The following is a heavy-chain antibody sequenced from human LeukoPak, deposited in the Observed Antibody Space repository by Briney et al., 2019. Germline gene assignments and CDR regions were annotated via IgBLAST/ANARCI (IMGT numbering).Heavy chain of an antibody. CDR1: GDSVSSNSAA. CDR3: ARGPYYYDSSGYYHLMDV. CDR2: TYYRSKWYN. V-gene: IGHV6-1*01. J-gene: IGHJ6*02. D-gene: IGHD3-22*01. Sequence: SQTLSLTCAISGDSVSSNSAAWNWIRQSPSRGLEWLGRTYYRSKWYNDYAVSVKSRITINPDTSKNQFSLQLNSVAPEDTVVYYCARGPYYYDSSGYYHLMDVWGQGTTVTVSS.